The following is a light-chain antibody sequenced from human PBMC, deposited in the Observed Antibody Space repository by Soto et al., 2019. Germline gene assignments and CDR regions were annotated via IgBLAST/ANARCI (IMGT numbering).Light chain of an antibody. J-gene: IGKJ2*02. CDR2: SAS. CDR3: LQNSDYPCN. CDR1: RGIRDA. Sequence: DIQMTQSPSSLSASVGDRVTITFRASRGIRDALGWYQQKAGKVPKRLIYSASSLQRGVPSRFSGSGSETEFTLTISRLQPEDFVTFYCLQNSDYPCNFGQGTRLE. V-gene: IGKV1-17*01.